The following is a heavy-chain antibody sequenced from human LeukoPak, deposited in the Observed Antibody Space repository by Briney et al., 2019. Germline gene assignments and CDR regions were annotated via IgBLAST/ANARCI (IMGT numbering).Heavy chain of an antibody. J-gene: IGHJ4*02. CDR3: ARSKGGYGDYEDY. D-gene: IGHD4-17*01. CDR1: GFTFSSYS. CDR2: ISSSSSYI. Sequence: GGSLRLSCAASGFTFSSYSMNWVRQAPGKGLEWVSSISSSSSYIYYADSVKGRLTISRDNAKNSLYLQMNSLRAEDTAVYYCARSKGGYGDYEDYWGQGTLATVSS. V-gene: IGHV3-21*01.